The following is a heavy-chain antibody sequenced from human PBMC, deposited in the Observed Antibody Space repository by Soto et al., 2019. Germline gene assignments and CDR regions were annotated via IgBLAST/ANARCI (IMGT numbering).Heavy chain of an antibody. D-gene: IGHD1-26*01. CDR2: IGPESGAT. CDR3: GRGRSGQIVVFY. CDR1: GYTFTGHY. V-gene: IGHV1-2*02. J-gene: IGHJ4*02. Sequence: ASVKVSCKASGYTFTGHYIHWVRQAPEQGPEWMGEIGPESGATRYAQRFQGRVTMTRDTSITTVYMELNNLSPDDTAVYYCGRGRSGQIVVFYWGQGTPVTVSS.